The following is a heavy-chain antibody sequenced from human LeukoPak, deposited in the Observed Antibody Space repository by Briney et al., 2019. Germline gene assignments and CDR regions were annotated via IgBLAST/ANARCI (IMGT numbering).Heavy chain of an antibody. Sequence: GGSLRLSCAASGFTFSSYEMNWVRQAPGKGLEWVSSISGSSSFIYYADSLKGRFTISRDNAKNSLYLQMNSLRAEETAVYYCARLRPYSSTWYAYYGMDVWGQGTTVTVSS. CDR1: GFTFSSYE. CDR2: ISGSSSFI. D-gene: IGHD6-13*01. V-gene: IGHV3-21*01. CDR3: ARLRPYSSTWYAYYGMDV. J-gene: IGHJ6*02.